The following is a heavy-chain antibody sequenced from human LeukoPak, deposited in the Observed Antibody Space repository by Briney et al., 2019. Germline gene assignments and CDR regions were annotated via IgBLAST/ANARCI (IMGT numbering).Heavy chain of an antibody. CDR1: GFTFSSHW. CDR3: IYSGNYPFDY. CDR2: INGDGSST. J-gene: IGHJ4*02. Sequence: PGGSLRLSCAASGFTFSSHWMHWVRQAPGKGLVWVSRINGDGSSTSYADSVKDRFTIARDNAENTLYLQMNSLRAEDTAVYYCIYSGNYPFDYWGQGTLVTVSS. V-gene: IGHV3-74*01. D-gene: IGHD1-26*01.